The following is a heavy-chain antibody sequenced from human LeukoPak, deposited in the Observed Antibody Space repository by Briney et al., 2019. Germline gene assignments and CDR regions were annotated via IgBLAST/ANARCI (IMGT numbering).Heavy chain of an antibody. J-gene: IGHJ4*02. CDR3: ARDTYGGFDY. D-gene: IGHD4-23*01. CDR1: RFTFSNYW. Sequence: PGGSLRLSCAASRFTFSNYWMGWVRQAPGKGLEWVASINQDGSEKYYVDSVKGRFTISRDNAKNSLYLQINSLRAEDTDVYYCARDTYGGFDYWGQGALVTVSS. CDR2: INQDGSEK. V-gene: IGHV3-7*01.